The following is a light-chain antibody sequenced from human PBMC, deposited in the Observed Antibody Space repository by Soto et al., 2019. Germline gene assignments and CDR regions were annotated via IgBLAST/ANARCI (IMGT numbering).Light chain of an antibody. CDR2: DAS. J-gene: IGKJ5*01. CDR1: QSVSSY. CDR3: QQRNTWPRT. Sequence: EIVLTQSPATLSLSPGERAPLSCSARQSVSSYLAWYQQQPGQAPRLLIYDASNRATGIPARFSGRGSGTDFTLSISTLEPEDFAVYYCQQRNTWPRTFGQGTRLEI. V-gene: IGKV3-11*01.